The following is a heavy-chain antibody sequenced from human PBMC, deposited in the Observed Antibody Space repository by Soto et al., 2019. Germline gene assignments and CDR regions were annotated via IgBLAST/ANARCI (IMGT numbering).Heavy chain of an antibody. D-gene: IGHD1-1*01. J-gene: IGHJ4*02. Sequence: EVQLVESGGGLVQLGGSLRLSCAASGFTFSGYSMSWARQAPGKGLEWVANIKQDGSEKYYVASVKGRFTISRDNAKNSVYLQMNSLRADDTAVYYCARQRGCDYWGQGTLVTVSS. CDR2: IKQDGSEK. V-gene: IGHV3-7*01. CDR1: GFTFSGYS. CDR3: ARQRGCDY.